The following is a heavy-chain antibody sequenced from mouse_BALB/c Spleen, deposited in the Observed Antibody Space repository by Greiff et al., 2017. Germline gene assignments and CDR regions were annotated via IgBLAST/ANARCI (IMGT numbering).Heavy chain of an antibody. CDR1: GFTFSSYT. D-gene: IGHD2-14*01. V-gene: IGHV5-12-2*01. CDR2: ISNGGGST. J-gene: IGHJ4*01. CDR3: ARRKGGYDYAMDY. Sequence: EVNVVESGGGLVQPGGSLKLSCAASGFTFSSYTMSWVRQTPEKRLEWVAYISNGGGSTYYPDTVKGRFTISRDNAKNTLYLQMSSLKSEDTAMYYWARRKGGYDYAMDYWGQGTSVTVSS.